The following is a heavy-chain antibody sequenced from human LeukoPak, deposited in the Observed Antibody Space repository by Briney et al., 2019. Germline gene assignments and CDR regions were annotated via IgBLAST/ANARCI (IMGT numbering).Heavy chain of an antibody. V-gene: IGHV3-23*01. CDR2: ISGSGGST. J-gene: IGHJ4*02. CDR1: GFTFSSYA. D-gene: IGHD3-10*01. Sequence: PGGSLRLSCAASGFTFSSYAMSWVRQAPGKGLEWVSAISGSGGSTYYADSVKGRFTISRDNSKNTLYLQMNSLRAEDTAAYYCAKDQEAITMVRGELDYWGQGTLVTVSS. CDR3: AKDQEAITMVRGELDY.